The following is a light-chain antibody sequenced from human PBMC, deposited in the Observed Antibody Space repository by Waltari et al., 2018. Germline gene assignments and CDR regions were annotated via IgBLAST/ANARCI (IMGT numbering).Light chain of an antibody. Sequence: DIVMTQSPDSLAVSLGERDTINCKSSQSVFYNSNNKNYLAWYQQKAGQPPKLLIYWASSRESGVPDRFSGSVSGTDFTLTISSLQAEDVAVYYCQQYYTAPYSFGQGTKLEIK. CDR2: WAS. V-gene: IGKV4-1*01. CDR3: QQYYTAPYS. J-gene: IGKJ2*03. CDR1: QSVFYNSNNKNY.